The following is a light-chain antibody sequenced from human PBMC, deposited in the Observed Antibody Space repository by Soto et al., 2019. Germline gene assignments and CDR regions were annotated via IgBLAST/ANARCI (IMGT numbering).Light chain of an antibody. V-gene: IGKV3-11*01. CDR2: DAS. J-gene: IGKJ4*01. CDR3: QQRSDWLLT. Sequence: EIVLTQSPATLSLSPGERATLSCRASQSVSSFLAWFQQKPGQAPRLLIYDASNRATVIPARFSGSGSGTDFTLTIISLEPEDFAVYYCQQRSDWLLTFGGGTKVEIK. CDR1: QSVSSF.